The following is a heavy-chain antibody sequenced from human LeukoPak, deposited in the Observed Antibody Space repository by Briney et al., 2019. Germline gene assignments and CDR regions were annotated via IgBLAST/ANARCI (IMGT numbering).Heavy chain of an antibody. CDR1: GFTFSSNW. D-gene: IGHD6-13*01. CDR3: ARDRSISAAGDTY. Sequence: GGSLRLSCAAAGFTFSSNWMNWVRQSPGKGLVWVSRINIDGSSTSYADSVKGRFTISRDNAKNTLSLQMNSLRAEDTAVYYCARDRSISAAGDTYWGQGTLVTVSS. CDR2: INIDGSST. V-gene: IGHV3-74*01. J-gene: IGHJ4*02.